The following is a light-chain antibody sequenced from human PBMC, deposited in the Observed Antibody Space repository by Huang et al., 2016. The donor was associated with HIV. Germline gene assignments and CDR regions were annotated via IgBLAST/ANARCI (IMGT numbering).Light chain of an antibody. Sequence: DILLTQSPDSLAVSLGERATLTCRSSRSLLFASNSKNFLAWYQQKPGQSPKLLMYMASVREAGVPERFTGSGSGTEFTLTIGSLQAEDVAVYYCQQFYNMPYTFGRGTRLEI. CDR3: QQFYNMPYT. CDR1: RSLLFASNSKNF. J-gene: IGKJ2*01. CDR2: MAS. V-gene: IGKV4-1*01.